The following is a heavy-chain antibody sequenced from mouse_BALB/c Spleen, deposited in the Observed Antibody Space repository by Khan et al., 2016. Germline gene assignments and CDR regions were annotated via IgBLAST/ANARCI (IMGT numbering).Heavy chain of an antibody. D-gene: IGHD1-1*01. V-gene: IGHV1-7*01. CDR3: ASYYGSSYYAMDY. CDR1: GYTFTSYW. CDR2: INLSTGYT. J-gene: IGHJ4*01. Sequence: VQLQESGAELAKPGASVKMSCKASGYTFTSYWMHWVKQRPGQGLEWIGYINLSTGYTEYNQKFKDKATLTADKSSSTAYMQLSSLTSEDSAVYYCASYYGSSYYAMDYWGQGTSVTVSS.